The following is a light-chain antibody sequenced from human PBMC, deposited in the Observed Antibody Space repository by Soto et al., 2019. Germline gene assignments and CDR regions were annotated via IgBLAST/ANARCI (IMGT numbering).Light chain of an antibody. V-gene: IGLV2-14*01. CDR2: EVS. CDR1: SSDVGGHNY. Sequence: QSVLTQPASVSGSPGQSITISCTGTSSDVGGHNYVSWYQQHPGKAPKLMIYEVSNRPSGVSNRFSGSKSGNTASLTISGLQAQDEADYYCCSYTGSTTYVFGTGTKV. CDR3: CSYTGSTTYV. J-gene: IGLJ1*01.